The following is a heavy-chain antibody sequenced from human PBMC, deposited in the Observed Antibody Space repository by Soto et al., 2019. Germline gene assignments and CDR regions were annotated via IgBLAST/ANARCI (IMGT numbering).Heavy chain of an antibody. J-gene: IGHJ5*02. D-gene: IGHD2-2*02. CDR1: GGTFRSYA. CDR3: ARVSSKTMDVVPAAIQEFSWFDP. Sequence: ASVKVSCKASGGTFRSYAISWVRQAPEQGLEWMGGIIPIFGTANYAQKFQGRVTITADESTSTAYMELSSLRLEDTAVYYCARVSSKTMDVVPAAIQEFSWFDPWGQGTLVTVSS. V-gene: IGHV1-69*13. CDR2: IIPIFGTA.